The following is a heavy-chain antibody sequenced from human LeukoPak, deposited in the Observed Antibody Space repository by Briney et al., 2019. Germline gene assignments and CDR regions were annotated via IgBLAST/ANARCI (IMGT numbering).Heavy chain of an antibody. CDR2: IYHSGST. D-gene: IGHD3-10*01. CDR1: GYSISSGYY. J-gene: IGHJ4*02. Sequence: PSETLSLTCTVSGYSISSGYYWGWIRQPPGKGLEWIGSIYHSGSTYYNPSLKSRVTISVDTSKNQFSLKLSSVTAADTAVYYCARSHHKYGSGSYPIGGWGQGTLVTVSS. CDR3: ARSHHKYGSGSYPIGG. V-gene: IGHV4-38-2*02.